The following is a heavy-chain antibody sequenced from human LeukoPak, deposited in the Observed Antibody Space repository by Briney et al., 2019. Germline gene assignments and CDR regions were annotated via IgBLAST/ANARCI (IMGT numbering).Heavy chain of an antibody. D-gene: IGHD6-6*01. J-gene: IGHJ4*02. Sequence: GGSLRLSCAASGFTFSSYAMSWVRQAPGKGLEWVSAISGSGGSTYYADSVKGRFTISRDNSKNTLYLQINSLRAEDTAVYYCANLPLRYSSSYYFDYWGQGTLVTVSS. V-gene: IGHV3-23*01. CDR3: ANLPLRYSSSYYFDY. CDR2: ISGSGGST. CDR1: GFTFSSYA.